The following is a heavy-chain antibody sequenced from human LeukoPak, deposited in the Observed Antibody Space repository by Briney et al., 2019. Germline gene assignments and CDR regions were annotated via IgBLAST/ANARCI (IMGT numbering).Heavy chain of an antibody. CDR2: ISWNSGSI. J-gene: IGHJ4*02. CDR1: GFTVSSNS. V-gene: IGHV3-9*01. Sequence: PGGSLRLSCTVSGFTVSSNSMSWVRHAPGKGLEWVSGISWNSGSIGYADSVKGRFTISRDNAKNSLYLQMNSLRAEDTALYYCAKDIYEGAYYVRGVAFDYWGQGTLVTVSS. D-gene: IGHD3-10*02. CDR3: AKDIYEGAYYVRGVAFDY.